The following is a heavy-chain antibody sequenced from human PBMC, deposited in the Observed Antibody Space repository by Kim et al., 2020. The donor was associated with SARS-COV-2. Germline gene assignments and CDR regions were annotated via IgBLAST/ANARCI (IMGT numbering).Heavy chain of an antibody. J-gene: IGHJ6*02. CDR2: ISGSGGST. CDR1: GFTFSSYA. V-gene: IGHV3-23*01. D-gene: IGHD3-9*01. Sequence: GGSLRLSCAASGFTFSSYAMSWVRQAPGKGLEWVSAISGSGGSTYYADSVKGRFTISRDNSKNTLYLQMNSLRAEDTAVYYCAKDMFRGYDILTNYGMDVWGQGTTVTVSS. CDR3: AKDMFRGYDILTNYGMDV.